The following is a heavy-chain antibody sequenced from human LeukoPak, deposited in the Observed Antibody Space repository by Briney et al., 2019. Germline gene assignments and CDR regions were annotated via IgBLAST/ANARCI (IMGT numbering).Heavy chain of an antibody. CDR3: ARFVAQFDY. CDR2: IYTSGST. D-gene: IGHD2-21*01. J-gene: IGHJ4*02. Sequence: SETLSLTCAVSGGSISSSNWWSWVRQPPGKGLEWSRAIYTSGSTNYHPSLKSRVTLSVDKSKNPLSMKLSSVTAADTAVYYCARFVAQFDYWGQGTLVTVSS. CDR1: GGSISSSNW. V-gene: IGHV4-4*02.